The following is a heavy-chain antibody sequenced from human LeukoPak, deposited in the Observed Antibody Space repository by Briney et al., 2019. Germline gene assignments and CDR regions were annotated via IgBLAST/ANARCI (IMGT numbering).Heavy chain of an antibody. D-gene: IGHD1-26*01. CDR1: GGSISSSSYY. CDR3: ARLSVIVGAALEYYYYYMDV. Sequence: SETLSLTCTVSGGSISSSSYYWGWIRQPPGKGLEWIGRIYYSGSTYYNPSLKSRVTISADKSKNQVSLKLTSVTAADTAVYYCARLSVIVGAALEYYYYYMDVWGQGTTVTVSS. CDR2: IYYSGST. J-gene: IGHJ6*03. V-gene: IGHV4-39*07.